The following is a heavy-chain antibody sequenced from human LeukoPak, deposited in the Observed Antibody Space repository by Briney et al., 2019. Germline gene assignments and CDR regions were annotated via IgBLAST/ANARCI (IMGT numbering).Heavy chain of an antibody. CDR2: IYYSGST. D-gene: IGHD2-2*01. Sequence: SETLPLTCTVSGGSISSSSYYWGWIRQPPGKGLEWLGSIYYSGSTYYNPSLKSRVTISVDTSKNQFSLKLSSVTAADTAVYYCARTIVVVPAAMHFDYWGQGTLVTVSS. CDR3: ARTIVVVPAAMHFDY. V-gene: IGHV4-39*01. CDR1: GGSISSSSYY. J-gene: IGHJ4*02.